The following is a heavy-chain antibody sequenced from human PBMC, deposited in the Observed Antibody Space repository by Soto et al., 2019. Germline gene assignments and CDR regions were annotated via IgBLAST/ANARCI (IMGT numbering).Heavy chain of an antibody. D-gene: IGHD2-2*01. V-gene: IGHV4-31*03. CDR1: GGSISGGGYY. CDR2: IYYSGST. Sequence: SETLSLTCTVSGGSISGGGYYWSWIGQHPGKGLEWIGYIYYSGSTYYNPSLKSRVTISVDTSKNQFSLKLSSVTAADTAVYYCARGIVPAATQPFDYWGQGTLVTVSS. CDR3: ARGIVPAATQPFDY. J-gene: IGHJ4*02.